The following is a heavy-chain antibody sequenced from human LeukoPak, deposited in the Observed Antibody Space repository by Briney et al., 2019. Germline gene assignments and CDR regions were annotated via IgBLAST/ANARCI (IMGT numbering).Heavy chain of an antibody. CDR1: GFSISSGHY. Sequence: SETLSLACTVSGFSISSGHYWGWVRQPPGAGLEWIGSVYQSGTTYYNPSLKSRVTTSVDMSKNQFSLRLRPVTAADTAVYYCARIFIRNGYSSYFDCWGQGTLVTVSS. D-gene: IGHD5-18*01. J-gene: IGHJ4*02. V-gene: IGHV4-38-2*02. CDR2: VYQSGTT. CDR3: ARIFIRNGYSSYFDC.